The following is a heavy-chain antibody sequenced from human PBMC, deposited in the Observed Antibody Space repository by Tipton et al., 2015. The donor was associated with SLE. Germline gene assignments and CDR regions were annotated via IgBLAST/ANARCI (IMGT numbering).Heavy chain of an antibody. Sequence: TLSLTCTVSGDSISSGSYNWGWIRQPPGKGLEWIGTIYYSGSTYYNPSLKSRVTISVDTSKNQFSLKLSSVTAADTAVYYCARATLLTQRITMADAFDIWGQGTMVTVSS. CDR1: GDSISSGSYN. CDR3: ARATLLTQRITMADAFDI. V-gene: IGHV4-39*07. CDR2: IYYSGST. J-gene: IGHJ3*02. D-gene: IGHD3-10*01.